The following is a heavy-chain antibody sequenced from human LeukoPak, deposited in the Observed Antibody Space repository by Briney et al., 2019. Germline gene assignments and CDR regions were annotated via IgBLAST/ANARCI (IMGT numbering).Heavy chain of an antibody. J-gene: IGHJ5*02. CDR1: GFTFNNYA. CDR3: ADFGSGSYCFDP. CDR2: ISDSGGKT. V-gene: IGHV3-23*01. Sequence: GGSLRLSCTAAGFTFNNYAMSWVRQAPGKGLEWVSHISDSGGKTYYADSVKGRFTISRDNSKNTLYLQMDSLRAEDTAIYYCADFGSGSYCFDPWGQGTLVTVSS. D-gene: IGHD3-10*01.